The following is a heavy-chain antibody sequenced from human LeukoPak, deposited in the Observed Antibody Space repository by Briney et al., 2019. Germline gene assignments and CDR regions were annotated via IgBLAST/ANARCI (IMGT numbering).Heavy chain of an antibody. V-gene: IGHV1-69*05. J-gene: IGHJ4*02. CDR1: GGTFSSYA. Sequence: ASAKVSCKASGGTFSSYAISWVRQAPGQGLEWMGGIIPIFGTANYAQKFQGRVTITTDESTSTAYMELSSLRSEDTAVYYCARGAETIFGVVIPLYYFDYWGQGTLVTVSS. CDR3: ARGAETIFGVVIPLYYFDY. D-gene: IGHD3-3*01. CDR2: IIPIFGTA.